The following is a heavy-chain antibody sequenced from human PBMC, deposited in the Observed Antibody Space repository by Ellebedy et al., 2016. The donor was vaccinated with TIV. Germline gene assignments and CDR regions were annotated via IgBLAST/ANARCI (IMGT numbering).Heavy chain of an antibody. D-gene: IGHD2-21*02. V-gene: IGHV1-18*01. CDR1: GYTFTSFG. CDR2: ISWYNGNT. J-gene: IGHJ4*02. CDR3: ARGGNYYTSSGDYRYSFDY. Sequence: AASVTVSCKASGYTFTSFGIIWVRQAPGQGLEWMGWISWYNGNTKYGQTFQGRLTMTTDTSTSTAYMELRSLRPDDTAVYFCARGGNYYTSSGDYRYSFDYWGQGTLVTVSS.